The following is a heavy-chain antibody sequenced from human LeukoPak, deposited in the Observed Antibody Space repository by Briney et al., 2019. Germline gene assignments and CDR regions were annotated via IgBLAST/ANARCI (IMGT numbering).Heavy chain of an antibody. CDR2: ISGSAGST. CDR3: AKAWTFSPVTTNLDS. D-gene: IGHD4-17*01. J-gene: IGHJ4*02. V-gene: IGHV3-23*01. CDR1: GFTFSSYD. Sequence: GRSLRLSCAASGFTFSSYDMHWVRQAPGKGLEWVSAISGSAGSTYYADSVKGRFTISKDNSKNTLYLQVNSLRAEDTAVYYCAKAWTFSPVTTNLDSWGQGTLVTVSS.